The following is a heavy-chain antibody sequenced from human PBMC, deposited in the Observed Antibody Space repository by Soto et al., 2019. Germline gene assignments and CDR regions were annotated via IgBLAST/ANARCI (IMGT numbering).Heavy chain of an antibody. CDR1: GFTFSSYG. D-gene: IGHD3-22*01. V-gene: IGHV3-33*01. CDR3: ARDSIEGSGYYYDSSGYPSFGGLDY. CDR2: IWYDGSNK. J-gene: IGHJ4*02. Sequence: QVQLVESGGGVVQPGRSLRLSCAASGFTFSSYGMHWVRQAPGKGLEWVAVIWYDGSNKYYADSVKGRFTISRDNSKNTLYLQMNSLRAEDTAVYYCARDSIEGSGYYYDSSGYPSFGGLDYWGQGTLVTVSS.